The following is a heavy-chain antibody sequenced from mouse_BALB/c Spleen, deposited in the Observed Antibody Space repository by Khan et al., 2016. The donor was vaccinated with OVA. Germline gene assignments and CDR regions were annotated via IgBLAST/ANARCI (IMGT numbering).Heavy chain of an antibody. V-gene: IGHV1-34*01. CDR2: IDPFNGGN. Sequence: VQLQQSGPELMKPGASVKISCKASGYSFTTYYMHWVKQSHGKSLEWIGYIDPFNGGNDYNQKFKGKATLTVDKSSSTAYMHLSSLTSEDSAVYYCARGTFDYWGQGTLGTVSA. D-gene: IGHD3-3*01. CDR1: GYSFTTYY. J-gene: IGHJ3*01. CDR3: ARGTFDY.